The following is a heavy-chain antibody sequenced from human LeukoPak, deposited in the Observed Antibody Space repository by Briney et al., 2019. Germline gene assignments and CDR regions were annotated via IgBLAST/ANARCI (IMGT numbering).Heavy chain of an antibody. Sequence: HGGSLRLSCVASRLKFRGYVMGWVRPAPRKGLEGVSSINASGDTTYYSDSVKGRFTISRHNPRNTLYLHMNSLRADDTAVYYCAKDPYYYETSGFLSGGYFDYWGQGTLVTVSS. CDR2: INASGDTT. J-gene: IGHJ4*02. V-gene: IGHV3-23*01. CDR3: AKDPYYYETSGFLSGGYFDY. CDR1: RLKFRGYV. D-gene: IGHD3-22*01.